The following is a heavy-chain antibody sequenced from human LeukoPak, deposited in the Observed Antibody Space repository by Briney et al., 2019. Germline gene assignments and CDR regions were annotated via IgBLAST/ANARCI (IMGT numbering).Heavy chain of an antibody. CDR3: VKSIVGATTGRRALDI. CDR2: ISSNGGST. D-gene: IGHD1-26*01. Sequence: PGGSLRLSCSASGFTFTSYAMHWVRQAPGKGLEYVSTISSNGGSTYHADSVKGRFTISRDNSKNTLYLQMSSLRVEDTAVYYCVKSIVGATTGRRALDIWGQGTMVTVSS. J-gene: IGHJ3*02. CDR1: GFTFTSYA. V-gene: IGHV3-64D*06.